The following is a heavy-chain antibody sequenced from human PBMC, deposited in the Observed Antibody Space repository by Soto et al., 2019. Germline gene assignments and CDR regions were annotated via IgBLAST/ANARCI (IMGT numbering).Heavy chain of an antibody. CDR2: ISGSGGST. J-gene: IGHJ4*02. CDR3: VKADHSSSWYFDY. D-gene: IGHD6-13*01. Sequence: GGSLRLSCAASGFTFSSYAMSWVRQAPGKGLEWVSAISGSGGSTYYADSVKGRFTISRDNSKNTLYLQMNSLRAEDTAVYYCVKADHSSSWYFDYWGQGTLVTVSS. CDR1: GFTFSSYA. V-gene: IGHV3-23*01.